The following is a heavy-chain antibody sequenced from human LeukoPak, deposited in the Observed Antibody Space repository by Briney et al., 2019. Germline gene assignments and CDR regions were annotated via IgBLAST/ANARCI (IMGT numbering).Heavy chain of an antibody. D-gene: IGHD3-3*01. CDR3: ARSRSHYDFWSGYYAKRGGYYGMDV. V-gene: IGHV3-30-3*01. CDR1: RFTFSSYA. CDR2: ISYDESNK. J-gene: IGHJ6*02. Sequence: GRSLRLSCAASRFTFSSYAMNWVRQAPGKGLEWVAVISYDESNKYYADSVKGRFTISRDNSKNTLYLQMNSLRAEDTAVYYCARSRSHYDFWSGYYAKRGGYYGMDVWGQGTTVSVSS.